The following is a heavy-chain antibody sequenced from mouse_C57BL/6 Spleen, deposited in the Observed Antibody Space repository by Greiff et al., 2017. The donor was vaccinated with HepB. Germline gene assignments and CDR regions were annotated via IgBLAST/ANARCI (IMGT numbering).Heavy chain of an antibody. CDR2: ISSGGSYT. CDR3: ARVGDSNHGYFDY. V-gene: IGHV5-6*01. CDR1: GFTFSSYG. Sequence: EVQVVESGGDLVKPGGSLKLSCAASGFTFSSYGMSWVRQTPDKRLEWVATISSGGSYTYYPDIVKGRFTIARDNARNTLYLQMSSLKAEDTAMYYCARVGDSNHGYFDYWGQGTTLTVSS. D-gene: IGHD2-5*01. J-gene: IGHJ2*01.